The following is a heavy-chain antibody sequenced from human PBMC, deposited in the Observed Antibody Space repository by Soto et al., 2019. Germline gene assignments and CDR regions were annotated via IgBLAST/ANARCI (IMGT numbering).Heavy chain of an antibody. J-gene: IGHJ4*02. CDR1: GFTFDDYA. Sequence: GGSLRLSCAASGFTFDDYAMHWVRQAPGKGLEWVSGISWNSGSIGYADSVKGRFTISRDNAKNSLYLQMNSLRAEDTALYYCAKDMHGAMDYWGQGTLVTVSS. CDR3: AKDMHGAMDY. D-gene: IGHD4-17*01. CDR2: ISWNSGSI. V-gene: IGHV3-9*01.